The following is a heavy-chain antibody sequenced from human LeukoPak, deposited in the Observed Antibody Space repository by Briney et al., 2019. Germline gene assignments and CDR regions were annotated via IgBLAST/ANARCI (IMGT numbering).Heavy chain of an antibody. Sequence: GSLRPSCATSGINFSSFWMSWVRQAPGKGLEWVANIKEDGSEKYFVDSVKGRFTISRDDAKNSLYLQMNSLRAEDTAVYYCARGRDFDYWGQGTLVTVSS. CDR3: ARGRDFDY. CDR2: IKEDGSEK. V-gene: IGHV3-7*03. CDR1: GINFSSFW. J-gene: IGHJ4*02.